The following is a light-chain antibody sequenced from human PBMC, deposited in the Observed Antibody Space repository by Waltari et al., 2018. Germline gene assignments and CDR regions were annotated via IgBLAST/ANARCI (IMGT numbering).Light chain of an antibody. CDR2: GAS. Sequence: EIAMTQSPATRSVSPGGRATLPCRASQGISSDLAWYQQKPGQAPRLLIFGASTGSTGVPARFRRSGSGTEFTLTITSLQSEDFGVYYCQQSKIWPAFGQGTKVEIK. J-gene: IGKJ1*01. CDR1: QGISSD. CDR3: QQSKIWPA. V-gene: IGKV3-15*01.